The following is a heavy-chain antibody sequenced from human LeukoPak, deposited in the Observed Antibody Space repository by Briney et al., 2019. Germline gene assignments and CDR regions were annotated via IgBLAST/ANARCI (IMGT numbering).Heavy chain of an antibody. D-gene: IGHD3-22*01. J-gene: IGHJ4*02. Sequence: PGGSLRLSCAASGFTFSSYSMNWVRQAPGKGLEWVSSISSSSSYIYYADSVKGQFTISRDNAKNSLYLQMNSLRAEDTVVYYCARATQYYDSSGRIDYWGQGTLVTVSS. CDR1: GFTFSSYS. CDR2: ISSSSSYI. CDR3: ARATQYYDSSGRIDY. V-gene: IGHV3-21*01.